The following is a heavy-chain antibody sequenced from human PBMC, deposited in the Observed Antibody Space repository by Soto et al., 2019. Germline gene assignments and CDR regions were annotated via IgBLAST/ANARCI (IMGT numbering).Heavy chain of an antibody. CDR2: INHSGST. CDR1: GGSFSGYY. CDR3: ARGRIRWNYFFDP. Sequence: PSETLSLTCAVYGGSFSGYYWSWIRQPPGKGLEWIGEINHSGSTNYNPSLKSRVTISVDTSKNQFSLKLCSVTAADTAVYYCARGRIRWNYFFDPWGQGTLVTVSS. V-gene: IGHV4-34*01. J-gene: IGHJ5*02. D-gene: IGHD1-7*01.